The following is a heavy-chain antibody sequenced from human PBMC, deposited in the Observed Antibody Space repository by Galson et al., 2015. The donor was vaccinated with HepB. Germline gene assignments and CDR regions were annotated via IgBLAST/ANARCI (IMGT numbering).Heavy chain of an antibody. CDR3: ARDKGRRLWRDVGYIDY. Sequence: SLRLSCAASGFTFIAYEMSWVRLAPGKGLEWISYITTSGSTIYYADSVKGRFNVSRDNAQNSLYLQMASLRVEDTAVYYCARDKGRRLWRDVGYIDYWGQGVLVTVSS. D-gene: IGHD3-16*01. CDR2: ITTSGSTI. V-gene: IGHV3-48*03. CDR1: GFTFIAYE. J-gene: IGHJ4*02.